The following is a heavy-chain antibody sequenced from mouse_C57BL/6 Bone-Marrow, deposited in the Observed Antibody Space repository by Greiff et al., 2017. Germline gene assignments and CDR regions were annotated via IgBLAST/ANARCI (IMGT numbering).Heavy chain of an antibody. CDR2: INPNNGGT. J-gene: IGHJ4*01. D-gene: IGHD2-2*01. CDR1: GYTFTDYY. V-gene: IGHV1-26*01. Sequence: VQLQQSGPELVKPGASVKISCKASGYTFTDYYMNWVKQSHGKSLEWIGDINPNNGGTSYNQKFKGKATLTVDKSSSTAYMELRSLTSEDSAVYYCARWLPPQYYAMDYWGQGTSVTVSS. CDR3: ARWLPPQYYAMDY.